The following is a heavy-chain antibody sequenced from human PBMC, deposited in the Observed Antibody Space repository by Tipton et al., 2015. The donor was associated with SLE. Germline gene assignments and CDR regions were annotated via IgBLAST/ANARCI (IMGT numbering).Heavy chain of an antibody. D-gene: IGHD4-23*01. Sequence: TLSLTCAVHDGSLSNYYWSWFRRPPGRGLEWIGEITRRGKTNYNPSLKSRVTISVDTSRNQFSLNLRSVTAADTAVYYCARGGTGDGRNPFHPWGQGTLVTVSS. CDR3: ARGGTGDGRNPFHP. CDR1: DGSLSNYY. V-gene: IGHV4-34*01. CDR2: ITRRGKT. J-gene: IGHJ5*02.